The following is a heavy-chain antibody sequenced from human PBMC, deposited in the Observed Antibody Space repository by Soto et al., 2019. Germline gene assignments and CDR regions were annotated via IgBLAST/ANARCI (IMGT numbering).Heavy chain of an antibody. J-gene: IGHJ4*02. Sequence: SVKVSCKASGGTFSSYTISWVRQAPGQGLEWMGRIIPILGIANYAQKFQGRVTITADKSTSTAYMELSSLRSEDTAVYYCARADYYDSSGYLGPFDYWGQGTLDTVSS. CDR3: ARADYYDSSGYLGPFDY. D-gene: IGHD3-22*01. V-gene: IGHV1-69*02. CDR2: IIPILGIA. CDR1: GGTFSSYT.